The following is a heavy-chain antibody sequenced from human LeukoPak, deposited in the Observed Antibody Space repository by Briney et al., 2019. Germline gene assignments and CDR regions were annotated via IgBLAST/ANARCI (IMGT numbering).Heavy chain of an antibody. CDR3: ARGFYDSRGKPILSSQH. Sequence: SETLSLTCAVYGGSFSGYYWSWIRQPPGKGLEWIGEINHSGSTNYNPSLKSRVTISVDTSKNQFSLKLSSVTAADTAVYYCARGFYDSRGKPILSSQHGGRAPLVPFP. V-gene: IGHV4-34*01. J-gene: IGHJ1*01. CDR2: INHSGST. CDR1: GGSFSGYY. D-gene: IGHD3-22*01.